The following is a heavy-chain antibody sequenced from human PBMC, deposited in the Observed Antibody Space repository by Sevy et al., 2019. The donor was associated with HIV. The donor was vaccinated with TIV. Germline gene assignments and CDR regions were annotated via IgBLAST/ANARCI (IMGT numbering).Heavy chain of an antibody. CDR1: GFTLNSYW. D-gene: IGHD6-13*01. CDR2: INQDGSVK. Sequence: GGSLRLSCAASGFTLNSYWMSWVRQAPGKGLGWVANINQDGSVKYYVDSVKGRFTISRDNARNSLYLRVNSLRAEDTALYYCVRAIAAAGSFWGQGTLVTVSS. V-gene: IGHV3-7*01. J-gene: IGHJ4*02. CDR3: VRAIAAAGSF.